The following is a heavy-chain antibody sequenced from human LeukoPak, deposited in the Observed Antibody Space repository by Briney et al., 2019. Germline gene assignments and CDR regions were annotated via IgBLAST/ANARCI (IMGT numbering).Heavy chain of an antibody. Sequence: SETLSLTCAVYGGSFSGYYWSWIRQPPGKGLEWIGEINHSGSTNYNPSLKSRVTISVDTSKNQFSLKLSSVTAADTAVYYCARGAQLWIKYLVYYYYVDVWGKGTTVTVSS. CDR2: INHSGST. CDR1: GGSFSGYY. CDR3: ARGAQLWIKYLVYYYYVDV. D-gene: IGHD5-18*01. V-gene: IGHV4-34*01. J-gene: IGHJ6*03.